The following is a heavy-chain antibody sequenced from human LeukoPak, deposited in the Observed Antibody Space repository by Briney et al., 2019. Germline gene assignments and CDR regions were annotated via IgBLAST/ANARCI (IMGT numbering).Heavy chain of an antibody. CDR2: IHSGVTT. Sequence: GGSLRLSCAVSGFTVSNYYMSWVRQAPGKGLEWVSVIHSGVTTSYADSVKGRFTISRDSSSLYLQMNSLRVEDTAVYYCVIIGCYRGVCGFDVWGQGTMVTVSS. CDR3: VIIGCYRGVCGFDV. V-gene: IGHV3-53*01. D-gene: IGHD2-21*01. J-gene: IGHJ3*01. CDR1: GFTVSNYY.